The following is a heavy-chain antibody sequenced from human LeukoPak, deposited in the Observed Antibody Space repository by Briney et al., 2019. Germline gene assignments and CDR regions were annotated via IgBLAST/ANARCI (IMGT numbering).Heavy chain of an antibody. D-gene: IGHD1-26*01. CDR3: ARTGGSYPYYFEY. V-gene: IGHV3-48*03. CDR1: GFTFDDYG. Sequence: PGGSLRLSCAASGFTFDDYGMHWVRQAPGKGLEWVSYISSSGSTIYYADSVKGRFTLSRDNAKNSLYLQMNSLRAEDTAVYYCARTGGSYPYYFEYWGQGTLVTVSS. J-gene: IGHJ4*02. CDR2: ISSSGSTI.